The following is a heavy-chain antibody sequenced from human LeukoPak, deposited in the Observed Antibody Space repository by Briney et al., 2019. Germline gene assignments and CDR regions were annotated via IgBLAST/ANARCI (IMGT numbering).Heavy chain of an antibody. CDR3: ARASGIAVAGTGGEYFQH. D-gene: IGHD6-19*01. CDR2: INAGNGNT. V-gene: IGHV1-3*01. J-gene: IGHJ1*01. Sequence: ASVKVSCKASGYTFTSYAMHWVRQAPGQRLEWMGWINAGNGNTKYSQKFQGRVNITRDTSASTAYMELSSLRSEDTAVYYCARASGIAVAGTGGEYFQHWGQGTLVTVSS. CDR1: GYTFTSYA.